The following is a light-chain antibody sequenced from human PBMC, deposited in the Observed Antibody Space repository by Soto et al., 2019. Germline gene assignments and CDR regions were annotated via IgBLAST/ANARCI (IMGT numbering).Light chain of an antibody. J-gene: IGKJ1*01. CDR2: AAS. CDR1: QSISSY. Sequence: DIQMTQSPSSLSASVGDRVNITCRASQSISSYLNWYQQKPGKATKLLIYAASSLQSGVPSRFSGSGSGTEFTLTISSLQPEDFATYYCQQSYSTLTWTFGQGTKVEIK. V-gene: IGKV1-39*01. CDR3: QQSYSTLTWT.